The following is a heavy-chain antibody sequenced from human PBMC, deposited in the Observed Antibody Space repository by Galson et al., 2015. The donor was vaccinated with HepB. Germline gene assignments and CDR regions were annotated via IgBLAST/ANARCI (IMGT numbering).Heavy chain of an antibody. CDR1: GFTFSSYG. V-gene: IGHV3-30*18. CDR2: ISYDGSNK. Sequence: SLRLSCAASGFTFSSYGMHWVRQAPGKGLEWVAVISYDGSNKYYADSVKGRFTISRDNSKNTLYLQMNSLRAEDTAVYYCAKTSAVAVTYYFDYWGQGTLVTVSS. CDR3: AKTSAVAVTYYFDY. J-gene: IGHJ4*02. D-gene: IGHD6-19*01.